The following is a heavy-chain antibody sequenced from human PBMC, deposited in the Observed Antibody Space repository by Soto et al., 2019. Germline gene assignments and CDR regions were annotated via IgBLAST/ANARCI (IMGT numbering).Heavy chain of an antibody. CDR2: INHSGST. CDR1: GGSFSGYY. J-gene: IGHJ4*02. V-gene: IGHV4-34*01. CDR3: VGFKSATIFSH. D-gene: IGHD3-9*01. Sequence: SETLSLTCAVYGGSFSGYYWSWIRQPPGKGPEWIGEINHSGSTNYNPSLKSRVTISVDTSKNQFSLKLSSMTAADAAVYFCVGFKSATIFSHWGQGTLVTVSS.